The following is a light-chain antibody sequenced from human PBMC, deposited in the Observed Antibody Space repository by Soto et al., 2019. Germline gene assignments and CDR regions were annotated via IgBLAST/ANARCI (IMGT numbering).Light chain of an antibody. V-gene: IGKV3-20*01. CDR3: QQYGRSPP. CDR1: QSLTTRY. J-gene: IGKJ5*01. Sequence: EIVLTQSPGTLSLFPGERATLSCRASQSLTTRYFAWYQQKPGQAPRLLIYGASSTDTGIPDRFSGSGSGTDFTLTISRLEPEDFAVYSWQQYGRSPPFVQGTRLEIK. CDR2: GAS.